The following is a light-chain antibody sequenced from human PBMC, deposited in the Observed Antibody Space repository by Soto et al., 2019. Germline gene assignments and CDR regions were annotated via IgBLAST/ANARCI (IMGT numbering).Light chain of an antibody. V-gene: IGKV4-1*01. J-gene: IGKJ5*01. CDR2: WAS. Sequence: DIVMTQSPDSLAVSLGERATINCKSSQSVLYSSNNKNYLAWYQQKPGQPPKLLIYWASTRESGVPDRFSGSGSCTDFTLTISSLQAEDVAVYYCQQYYSTLVTFGQGTRLEIK. CDR1: QSVLYSSNNKNY. CDR3: QQYYSTLVT.